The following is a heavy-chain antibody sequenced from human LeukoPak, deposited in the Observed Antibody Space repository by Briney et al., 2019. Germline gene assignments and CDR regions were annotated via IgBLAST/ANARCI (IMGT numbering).Heavy chain of an antibody. CDR1: GGSFSGYY. V-gene: IGHV4-34*01. D-gene: IGHD3-22*01. J-gene: IGHJ4*02. Sequence: SETLSLTCAVYGGSFSGYYWSWIRQPPGKGLEWIGEINHSGSTNYNPSLKSRVTISVDTSKNQFSLKLSSVTAADTAVYYCAREGNYYDSSGPTVAFDYWGQGTLVTVSS. CDR3: AREGNYYDSSGPTVAFDY. CDR2: INHSGST.